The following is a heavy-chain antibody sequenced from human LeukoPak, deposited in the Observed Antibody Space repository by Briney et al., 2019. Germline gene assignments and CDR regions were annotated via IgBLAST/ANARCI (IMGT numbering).Heavy chain of an antibody. CDR1: GYTFPSYG. D-gene: IGHD3-3*01. CDR2: ISAYNGNT. CDR3: ARVDYDFWSGYLVTVDY. Sequence: ASVKVSCKASGYTFPSYGISWVRQAPGQGLEWMGWISAYNGNTNYAQKLQGRVTMTTDTSTSTAYMELRSLRSDDTAVYYCARVDYDFWSGYLVTVDYWGQGTLVTVSS. V-gene: IGHV1-18*01. J-gene: IGHJ4*02.